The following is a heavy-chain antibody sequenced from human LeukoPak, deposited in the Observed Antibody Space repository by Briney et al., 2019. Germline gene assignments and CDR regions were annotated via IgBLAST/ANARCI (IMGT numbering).Heavy chain of an antibody. D-gene: IGHD7-27*01. CDR1: GGTFSSYA. CDR3: ASDFQTGIKWFDP. CDR2: IIPIFGTA. Sequence: ASVKVSCKASGGTFSSYAISWVRQPPGQGLEWMGGIIPIFGTANYAQKFQGRVTITTDESTSTAYMELSSLRSEDTAVYYCASDFQTGIKWFDPWGQGTLVTVSS. V-gene: IGHV1-69*05. J-gene: IGHJ5*02.